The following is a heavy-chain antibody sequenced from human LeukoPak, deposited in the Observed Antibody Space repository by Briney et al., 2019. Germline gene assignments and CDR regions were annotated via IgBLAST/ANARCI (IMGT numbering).Heavy chain of an antibody. CDR2: INHSGST. V-gene: IGHV4-34*01. Sequence: SETLSLTFAVYGGSFSGNYWSWIRQPPGKGLEWIGEINHSGSTNYNPSLKSRVTISVDTSKNQFSLKLSSVTAADTAVYYCARAPKPAMTQFAYFQHWGQGTLVTVSS. D-gene: IGHD5-18*01. CDR3: ARAPKPAMTQFAYFQH. J-gene: IGHJ1*01. CDR1: GGSFSGNY.